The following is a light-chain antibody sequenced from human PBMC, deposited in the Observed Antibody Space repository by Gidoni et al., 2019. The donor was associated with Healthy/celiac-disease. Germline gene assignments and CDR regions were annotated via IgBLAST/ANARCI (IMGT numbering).Light chain of an antibody. Sequence: EIVLTQSPATLSLSPGERATLSCRASQSVSSYLAWYQQKPGQAPRLLLYDASNRATGIPARFSGSGSGTDFTLTISSREPEDFAVYYCQQRSNWVLTFXGXTKVEIK. CDR2: DAS. V-gene: IGKV3-11*01. CDR1: QSVSSY. J-gene: IGKJ4*01. CDR3: QQRSNWVLT.